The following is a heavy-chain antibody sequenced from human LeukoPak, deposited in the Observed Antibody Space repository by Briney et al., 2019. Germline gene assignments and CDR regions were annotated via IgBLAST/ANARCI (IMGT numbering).Heavy chain of an antibody. V-gene: IGHV1-2*02. CDR1: GYTFTGYY. CDR2: INPSSGGT. CDR3: ARGPIAAAGDY. J-gene: IGHJ4*02. Sequence: ASVKVSCKASGYTFTGYYMHWVRQAPGQGLEWMGWINPSSGGTNYAQKFQGRVTMTRDTSISTAYMELSRLRSDDTAVYYCARGPIAAAGDYWGQGTLVTVSS. D-gene: IGHD6-13*01.